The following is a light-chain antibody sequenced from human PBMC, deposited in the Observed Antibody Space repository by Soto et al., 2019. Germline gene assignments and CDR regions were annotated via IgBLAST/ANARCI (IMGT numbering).Light chain of an antibody. CDR3: QQYNNWPLT. CDR1: QSVSST. V-gene: IGKV3-15*01. J-gene: IGKJ4*01. CDR2: GAS. Sequence: EIVMTQSPATLSVSPGERATLSCRASQSVSSTLAWYQQKPGQAPRLLISGASTRATGIPARVSGSGSGTEFTVTISSLQSEDFAVYYCQQYNNWPLTFGGGTKVEIK.